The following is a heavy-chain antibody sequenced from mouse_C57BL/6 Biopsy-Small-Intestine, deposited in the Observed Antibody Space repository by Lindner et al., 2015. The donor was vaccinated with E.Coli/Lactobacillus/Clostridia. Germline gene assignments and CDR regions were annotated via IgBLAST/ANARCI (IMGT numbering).Heavy chain of an antibody. V-gene: IGHV1-9*01. CDR3: SRGGNYYGSPFDY. D-gene: IGHD1-1*01. CDR2: ILPGSGYT. J-gene: IGHJ2*01. Sequence: VQLQESGAELMKPGASVKISCKASGYTFTGYWIEWVKQRPGHGLEWIGEILPGSGYTNDKEKFKGKATFTADTSSNTAYMQLSSLTSEDSAVYYCSRGGNYYGSPFDYWGQGTTLTVSS. CDR1: GYTFTGYW.